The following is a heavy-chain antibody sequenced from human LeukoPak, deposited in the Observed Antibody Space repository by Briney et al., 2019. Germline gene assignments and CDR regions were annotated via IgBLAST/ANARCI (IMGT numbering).Heavy chain of an antibody. V-gene: IGHV1-18*01. D-gene: IGHD3-10*01. CDR1: GYTFTSYG. J-gene: IGHJ4*02. CDR2: ISAYNGNT. CDR3: AALWFGEYRYFDY. Sequence: GASVKVSCKASGYTFTSYGISWVRQAPGQGLEWMGWISAYNGNTNYAQKFQGRVTITADKSTSTAYMELSSLRSEDTAVYYCAALWFGEYRYFDYWGQGTLVTVSS.